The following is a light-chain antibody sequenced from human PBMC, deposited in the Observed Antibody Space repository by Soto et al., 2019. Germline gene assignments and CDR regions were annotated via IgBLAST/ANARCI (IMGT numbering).Light chain of an antibody. CDR3: QQYNNWPRWT. J-gene: IGKJ1*01. CDR1: QSVSSN. V-gene: IGKV3-15*01. Sequence: EIVMTQAPATLSVSPGERATLSCRASQSVSSNLAWYQQKPGQAPRLLIYGASTRATGIPARFSGSGSGTEFTLTISSLQSEDFAVYYCQQYNNWPRWTLGQGTKADIK. CDR2: GAS.